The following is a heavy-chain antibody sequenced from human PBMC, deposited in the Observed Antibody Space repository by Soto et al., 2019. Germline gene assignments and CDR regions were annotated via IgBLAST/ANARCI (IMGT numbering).Heavy chain of an antibody. V-gene: IGHV4-31*03. J-gene: IGHJ5*02. CDR2: IYYSGST. CDR3: ARDLDGGNLGWFDP. CDR1: GGSIISGAYY. Sequence: PAETLSLTCTFSGGSIISGAYYWIWIRQHPGKGLEWIGYIYYSGSTYYKPSLKSRVTISVDTSKNQFSLKMSSVTAADTAVYYCARDLDGGNLGWFDPWGQGTLVTVSS. D-gene: IGHD2-15*01.